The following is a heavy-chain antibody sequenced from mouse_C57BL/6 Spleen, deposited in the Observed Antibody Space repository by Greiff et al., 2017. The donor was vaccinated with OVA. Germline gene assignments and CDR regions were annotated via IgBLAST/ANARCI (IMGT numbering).Heavy chain of an antibody. CDR3: ARRWGYYAMDY. CDR2: ISNLAYSI. J-gene: IGHJ4*01. Sequence: EVKLVESGGGLVQPGGSLKLSCAASGFTFSDYGMAWVRQAPRKGPEWVAFISNLAYSIYYADTVTGRFTISRENAKNTLYLEMSSLRSEDTAMYYCARRWGYYAMDYWGQGTSVTVSS. V-gene: IGHV5-15*04. CDR1: GFTFSDYG.